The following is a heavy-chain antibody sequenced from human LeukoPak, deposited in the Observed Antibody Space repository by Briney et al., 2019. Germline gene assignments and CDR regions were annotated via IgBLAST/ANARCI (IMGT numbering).Heavy chain of an antibody. D-gene: IGHD4-17*01. J-gene: IGHJ4*02. CDR3: ARDQATVTTPYFDY. CDR2: INLNSGGT. Sequence: ASVKVSCKTSGFTFTGYYIHWVRQAPGQGLEWTGWINLNSGGTSYAQTFQGRVTMTRDTSITTVYVELSRLGSDDTAVYYCARDQATVTTPYFDYWGQGTLVTVPS. V-gene: IGHV1-2*02. CDR1: GFTFTGYY.